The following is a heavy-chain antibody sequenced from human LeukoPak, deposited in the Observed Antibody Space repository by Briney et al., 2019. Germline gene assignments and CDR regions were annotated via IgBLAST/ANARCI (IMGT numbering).Heavy chain of an antibody. D-gene: IGHD3-22*01. J-gene: IGHJ4*02. V-gene: IGHV3-30*04. CDR1: GFTLSSYL. CDR3: ARDTTYSDSSGPGFDY. CDR2: ISYDGSNK. Sequence: GGSLRLSCAASGFTLSSYLMHWVRQAPGKGLEWVAVISYDGSNKYYADSVKGRFTISRDNSKNTLYLQMNSLRAGDTAVYYCARDTTYSDSSGPGFDYWGQGTLVTVSS.